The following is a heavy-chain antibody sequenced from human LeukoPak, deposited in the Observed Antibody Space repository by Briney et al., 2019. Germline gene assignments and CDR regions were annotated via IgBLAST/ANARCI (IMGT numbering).Heavy chain of an antibody. D-gene: IGHD5-12*01. CDR1: GFTFSSYA. J-gene: IGHJ4*02. CDR3: ARGPSGYHNT. CDR2: IWYDGSNK. Sequence: GGSLRLSCAASGFTFSSYAMSWVRQAAGKGLEWVAFIWYDGSNKYYADSVKGRFTISRDNSENTLYLQMNSLRAEDTAVYYCARGPSGYHNTGGQGALVTVSS. V-gene: IGHV3-33*08.